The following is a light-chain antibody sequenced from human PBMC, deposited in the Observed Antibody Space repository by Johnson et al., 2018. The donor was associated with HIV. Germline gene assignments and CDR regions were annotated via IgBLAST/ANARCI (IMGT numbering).Light chain of an antibody. Sequence: QSVLTQPPSVSAAPGQKVTISCSGTNSNIGTYYVSWYQQLPGTAPKLLIYENNKRPSGIPDRFSGSKSGTSATLAITRLQTGDEADYYCGTWDSSLSAYVFGTGTKVTVL. CDR3: GTWDSSLSAYV. CDR1: NSNIGTYY. J-gene: IGLJ1*01. CDR2: ENN. V-gene: IGLV1-51*02.